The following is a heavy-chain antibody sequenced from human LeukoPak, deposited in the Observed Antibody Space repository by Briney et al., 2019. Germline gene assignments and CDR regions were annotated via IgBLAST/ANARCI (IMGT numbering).Heavy chain of an antibody. CDR2: INHSGST. J-gene: IGHJ4*01. Sequence: SETLSLTCAVYGGSFSGYYWSWIRQPPGKGLEWIGEINHSGSTNYNPSLKSRVTISVDTSKNQFSLKLSSVTAADTAVYYCARGEYSGSTYYFDYWGHGTLVTVSS. CDR3: ARGEYSGSTYYFDY. V-gene: IGHV4-34*01. CDR1: GGSFSGYY. D-gene: IGHD1-26*01.